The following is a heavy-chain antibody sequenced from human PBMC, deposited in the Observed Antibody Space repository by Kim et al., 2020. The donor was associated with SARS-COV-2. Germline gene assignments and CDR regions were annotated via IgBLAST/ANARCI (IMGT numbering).Heavy chain of an antibody. V-gene: IGHV4-4*07. CDR3: ASALVH. Sequence: SETLSLTCTVSGDSLSSDYWSWNRQPAGKGLDWIVRLYTSGRTNYNPSLQSRVTMSVYMSNNQFSLNLSPVTAADTAVYHCASALVHWVQGTLVTVPS. CDR2: LYTSGRT. D-gene: IGHD2-2*01. CDR1: GDSLSSDY. J-gene: IGHJ4*02.